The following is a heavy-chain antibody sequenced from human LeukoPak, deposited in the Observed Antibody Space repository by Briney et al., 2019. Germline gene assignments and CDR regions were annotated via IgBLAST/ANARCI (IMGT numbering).Heavy chain of an antibody. Sequence: PSETLSLTCTVSGGSISSSSYYWGWIRQPPGKGLEWIGSIYYSGSTYYNPSLKSRVTISVDTSKNQFSLKLSSVTAADTAVYYCARAFSQVAGTGYWGQGTLVTVSS. CDR2: IYYSGST. V-gene: IGHV4-39*01. CDR3: ARAFSQVAGTGY. CDR1: GGSISSSSYY. J-gene: IGHJ4*02. D-gene: IGHD6-19*01.